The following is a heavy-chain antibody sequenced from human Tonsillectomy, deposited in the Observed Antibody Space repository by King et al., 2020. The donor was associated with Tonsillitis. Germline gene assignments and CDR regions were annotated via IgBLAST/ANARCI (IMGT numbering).Heavy chain of an antibody. CDR1: GYSFTSYW. CDR3: ARQSRGNIVVLVAATRGDAFDI. Sequence: QLVQSGAEVKKPGESLKISCKGSGYSFTSYWIGWVRQMPGKGLEWMGIIYPGDSDTRYSPSFHGQVTISADKSITTAYLHWSSLNDSDTAMYYCARQSRGNIVVLVAATRGDAFDIWGQGTMVTVSS. J-gene: IGHJ3*02. CDR2: IYPGDSDT. D-gene: IGHD2-15*01. V-gene: IGHV5-51*01.